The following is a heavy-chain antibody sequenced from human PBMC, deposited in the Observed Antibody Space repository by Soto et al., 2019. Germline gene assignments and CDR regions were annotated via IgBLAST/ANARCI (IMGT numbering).Heavy chain of an antibody. J-gene: IGHJ5*02. V-gene: IGHV4-34*12. D-gene: IGHD3-9*01. CDR3: ARSSVYYDVFTGYVNSFDP. Sequence: SETLSLTCAVYGGSFSGYYWSWIRQPPGKGLEWIGEMIHSGGTNYNPSLKSRLTISVDPSKNQFSLKLTSVTAADTAVYYCARSSVYYDVFTGYVNSFDPWGQGTLVTVSS. CDR2: MIHSGGT. CDR1: GGSFSGYY.